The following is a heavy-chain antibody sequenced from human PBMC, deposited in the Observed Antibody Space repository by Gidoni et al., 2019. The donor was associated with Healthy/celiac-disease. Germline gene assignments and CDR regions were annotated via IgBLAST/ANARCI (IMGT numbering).Heavy chain of an antibody. J-gene: IGHJ4*02. CDR2: IYYSGST. D-gene: IGHD5-12*01. CDR1: GGSISSSSYY. V-gene: IGHV4-39*01. Sequence: QLQLQESGPGLVKPSETLSLTCTVSGGSISSSSYYWGWIRQPPGKGLEWIGSIYYSGSTYYNPSLKSRVTISVDTSKNQFSLKLSSVTAADTAVYYCASHQRDGYNGYFDYWGQGTLVTVSS. CDR3: ASHQRDGYNGYFDY.